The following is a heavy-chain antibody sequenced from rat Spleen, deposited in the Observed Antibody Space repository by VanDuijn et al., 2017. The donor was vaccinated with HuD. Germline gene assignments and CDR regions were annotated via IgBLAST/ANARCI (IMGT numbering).Heavy chain of an antibody. D-gene: IGHD4-3*01. V-gene: IGHV3-1*01. Sequence: EVQLQESGPGLVKPSQSLSLTCSVTGYSITSNFWGWIRKFPGNKMEWMGFITYSGNTTYNPSLKSRISITRETSKNQFFLQLNSVTAEDTATYYCASAGYNWFAYWGQGTLVTVSS. CDR2: ITYSGNT. CDR3: ASAGYNWFAY. CDR1: GYSITSNF. J-gene: IGHJ3*01.